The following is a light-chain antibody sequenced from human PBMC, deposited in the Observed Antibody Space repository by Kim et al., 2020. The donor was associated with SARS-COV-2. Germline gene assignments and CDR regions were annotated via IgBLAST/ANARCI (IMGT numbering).Light chain of an antibody. V-gene: IGKV3D-15*01. CDR1: HSVAGK. CDR2: GAS. Sequence: SPGERATLSCRASHSVAGKLAWYQQKPGRAPRLLIYGASVRATGIPARFSGSGSGTEFTLTISSLQSEDFAVYYCQEYNSWPALSFGGGTKVDIK. J-gene: IGKJ4*01. CDR3: QEYNSWPALS.